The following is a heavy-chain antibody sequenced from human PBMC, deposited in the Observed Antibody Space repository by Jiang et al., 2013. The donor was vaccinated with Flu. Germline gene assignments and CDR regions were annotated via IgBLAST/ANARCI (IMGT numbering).Heavy chain of an antibody. CDR3: AHSKHSEVTFGGAPVGAFDI. D-gene: IGHD3-16*01. J-gene: IGHJ3*02. CDR1: GFSLSTSGVG. CDR2: IYWDDDK. V-gene: IGHV2-5*02. Sequence: KPTQTLTLTCTFSGFSLSTSGVGVGWIRQPPGKALEWLALIYWDDDKRYSPSLKSRLTITKDTSKNQVVLTMTNMDPVDTATYYCAHSKHSEVTFGGAPVGAFDIWGQGTMVTVSS.